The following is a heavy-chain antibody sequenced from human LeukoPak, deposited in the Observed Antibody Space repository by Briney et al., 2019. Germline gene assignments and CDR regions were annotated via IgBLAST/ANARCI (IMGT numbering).Heavy chain of an antibody. Sequence: GGSLRLSCVASGFTFTSYAMSWVRQVPGKGLEWVSAISADGRSTYHADSVKGRFTISRDISKNTLYLQMNSLRAEDTAVYYCAKMAGSSGYYPEFWGQGTLVTVSS. CDR1: GFTFTSYA. CDR3: AKMAGSSGYYPEF. D-gene: IGHD3-22*01. V-gene: IGHV3-23*01. CDR2: ISADGRST. J-gene: IGHJ4*02.